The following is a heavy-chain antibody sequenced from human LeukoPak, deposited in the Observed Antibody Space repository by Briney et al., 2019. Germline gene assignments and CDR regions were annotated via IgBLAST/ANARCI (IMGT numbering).Heavy chain of an antibody. D-gene: IGHD6-19*01. CDR2: IYSGGST. CDR3: ARLYSSGWYYFDY. CDR1: GFTVSSNY. J-gene: IGHJ4*02. Sequence: GGSLRLSCAASGFTVSSNYMSWVRQAPGKGLEWVSVIYSGGSTYYADSVKGRFTISRDNSKNTLYLQMNSLRAEDTAVYYCARLYSSGWYYFDYWGQGTLVTVSS. V-gene: IGHV3-53*01.